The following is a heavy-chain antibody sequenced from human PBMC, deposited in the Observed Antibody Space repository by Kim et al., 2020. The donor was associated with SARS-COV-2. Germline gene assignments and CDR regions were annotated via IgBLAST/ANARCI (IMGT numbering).Heavy chain of an antibody. J-gene: IGHJ4*02. D-gene: IGHD3-10*01. V-gene: IGHV4-39*07. CDR2: IYYSGST. CDR1: GGSISSSSYY. Sequence: SETLSLTCTVSGGSISSSSYYWGWIRQPPGKGLEWIGSIYYSGSTYYNPSLKSRVTISVDTSKNQFSLKLSSVTAADTAVYYCARGDKYYYGSVRKGFDYWGQGTLVTVSS. CDR3: ARGDKYYYGSVRKGFDY.